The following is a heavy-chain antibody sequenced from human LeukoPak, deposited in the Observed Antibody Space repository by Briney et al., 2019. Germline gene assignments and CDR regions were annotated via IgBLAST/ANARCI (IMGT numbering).Heavy chain of an antibody. CDR3: ARDITIFGVVTEYYFDY. D-gene: IGHD3-3*01. Sequence: PGGSLRLSCAASGFTFSSYEMNWVRQAPGKGLEWVSYITGTGSPIYYADSVKGRFTISRDNAKNSLSLQMNSLRAEDTAVYYCARDITIFGVVTEYYFDYWGQGTLVTVSS. V-gene: IGHV3-48*03. CDR2: ITGTGSPI. CDR1: GFTFSSYE. J-gene: IGHJ4*02.